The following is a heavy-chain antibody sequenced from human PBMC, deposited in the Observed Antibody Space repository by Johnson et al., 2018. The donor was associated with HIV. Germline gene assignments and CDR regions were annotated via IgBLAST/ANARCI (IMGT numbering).Heavy chain of an antibody. CDR3: AKARSYYEKDAFDI. D-gene: IGHD1-26*01. CDR1: GFTFSSYA. CDR2: ISYDGSNK. J-gene: IGHJ3*02. V-gene: IGHV3-30*04. Sequence: QVLLVESGGGVVQPGRSLRLSCAASGFTFSSYAMHWVRQAPGKGLEWVAVISYDGSNKYYADSVKGRFTISRDNSKNTLYLQMNSLRAEDTAVYYCAKARSYYEKDAFDIWGQGTMVPVSS.